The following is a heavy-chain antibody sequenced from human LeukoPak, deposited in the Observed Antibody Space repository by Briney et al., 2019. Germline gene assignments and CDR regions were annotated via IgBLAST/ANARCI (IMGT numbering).Heavy chain of an antibody. Sequence: GGSLRLSGAASGFTFSSCTMNWVHQAPGKGLEWVSSISSTSSYIYYADSVKGRFTISRDNAKNSLYLQMNSLRAEDTAVYYCARVGRGSGSVIDYWGQGTLVTVSS. V-gene: IGHV3-21*01. CDR1: GFTFSSCT. D-gene: IGHD3-10*01. CDR3: ARVGRGSGSVIDY. J-gene: IGHJ4*02. CDR2: ISSTSSYI.